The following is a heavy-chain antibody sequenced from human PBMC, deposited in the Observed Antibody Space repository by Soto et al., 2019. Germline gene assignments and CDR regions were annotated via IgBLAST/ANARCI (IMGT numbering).Heavy chain of an antibody. D-gene: IGHD1-26*01. J-gene: IGHJ6*02. CDR2: ISSSSSYI. Sequence: EVQLVESGGGLVKPGGSLRLSCAASGFTFSSYSMNWVRQAPGKGLEWVSSISSSSSYIYYADSVKGRFTISRDNAKNSLYLQMNSLRAEDTAVYYCARVQITGLGDYYGMDVWGQGTTVTVSS. V-gene: IGHV3-21*01. CDR3: ARVQITGLGDYYGMDV. CDR1: GFTFSSYS.